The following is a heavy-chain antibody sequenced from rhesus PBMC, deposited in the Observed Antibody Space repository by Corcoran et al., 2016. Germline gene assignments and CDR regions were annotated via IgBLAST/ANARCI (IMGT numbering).Heavy chain of an antibody. CDR3: ARNAFGDY. CDR2: IYGSSTST. J-gene: IGHJ4*01. CDR1: GGSISDSYR. D-gene: IGHD2-2*01. V-gene: IGHV4S10*01. Sequence: QVQLQESGPGVVKPSETLSLTCAVSGGSISDSYRWSWTRQPPGKGLEWIGYIYGSSTSTNYNPSLKSRVTISKDTSKNQFSPKLSSVTAADTAVYYCARNAFGDYWGQGVLVTVSS.